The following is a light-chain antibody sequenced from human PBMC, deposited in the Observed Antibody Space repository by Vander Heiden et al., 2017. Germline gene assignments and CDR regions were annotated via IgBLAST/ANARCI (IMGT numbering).Light chain of an antibody. J-gene: IGKJ2*01. Sequence: DIQMTQSTSSLSASVGEGVNIICRASESIRTFINLYQHKPEKAPKLLIYAASSLQSEVPSRFSGSGSGTDFTLTISSLQPEDFATYYCQHSYNAYPLYTFGQGTKLEIK. CDR1: ESIRTF. CDR3: QHSYNAYPLYT. V-gene: IGKV1-39*01. CDR2: AAS.